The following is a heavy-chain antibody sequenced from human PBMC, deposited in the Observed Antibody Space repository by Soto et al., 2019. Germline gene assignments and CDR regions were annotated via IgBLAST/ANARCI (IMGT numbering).Heavy chain of an antibody. CDR1: GGGFSTYA. J-gene: IGHJ4*02. V-gene: IGHV1-69*01. CDR2: ITPIFDTT. D-gene: IGHD4-17*01. CDR3: ATGGTTVTRRFDY. Sequence: QVQLVQSGAEVKKPGSSVKVSCKASGGGFSTYAITWVRQAPGQGLEWMGGITPIFDTTNYAQKFQGRVTITADESTTPVHMELTSLTSEDTAVYYCATGGTTVTRRFDYRGQGTLVTLSS.